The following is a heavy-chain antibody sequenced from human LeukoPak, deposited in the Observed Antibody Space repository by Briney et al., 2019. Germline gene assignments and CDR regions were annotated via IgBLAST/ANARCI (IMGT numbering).Heavy chain of an antibody. CDR3: AKLWAAVAARPAFDY. CDR1: GFTFSSYA. CDR2: NSGSGGST. V-gene: IGHV3-23*01. D-gene: IGHD6-6*01. Sequence: PGGSLRLSCTASGFTFSSYAMSWVRQAPGKGLEWVSANSGSGGSTYYADSVKGRFTISRDNSKNTLYLQMNSLRAEDTAVYYCAKLWAAVAARPAFDYWGQGTLVTVSS. J-gene: IGHJ4*02.